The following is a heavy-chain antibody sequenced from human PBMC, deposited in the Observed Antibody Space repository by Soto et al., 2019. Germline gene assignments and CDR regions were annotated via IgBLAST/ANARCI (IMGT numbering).Heavy chain of an antibody. CDR1: GFTFSDYY. J-gene: IGHJ4*02. Sequence: GGSLRLSCAASGFTFSDYYMSWIRQAPGKGLEWVSYISSSSSYTNYADSVKGRFTISRDNAKNSLYLQMNSLRAEDTAVYYCARGGLYDFWSGYYGNFDYWGQGTLVTVS. CDR2: ISSSSSYT. V-gene: IGHV3-11*06. D-gene: IGHD3-3*01. CDR3: ARGGLYDFWSGYYGNFDY.